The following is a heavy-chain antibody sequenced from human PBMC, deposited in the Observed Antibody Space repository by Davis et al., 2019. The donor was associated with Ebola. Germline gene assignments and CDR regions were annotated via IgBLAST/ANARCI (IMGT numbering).Heavy chain of an antibody. V-gene: IGHV1-69*06. CDR2: IIPIFGTA. D-gene: IGHD3-16*01. CDR3: AKEWGFYGMDV. CDR1: GGTFSSYA. Sequence: SVKVSCKASGGTFSSYAISWVRQAPGQGLEWMGGIIPIFGTANYAQKFQGRVTITADKSTSTAYMELSSLRAEDTAVYYCAKEWGFYGMDVWGQGTTVTVSS. J-gene: IGHJ6*02.